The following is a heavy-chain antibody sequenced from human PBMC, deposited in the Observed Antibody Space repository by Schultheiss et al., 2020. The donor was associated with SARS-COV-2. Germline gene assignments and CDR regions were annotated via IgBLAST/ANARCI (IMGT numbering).Heavy chain of an antibody. CDR2: ISYDGSNK. CDR3: AKDGYSYVFGY. D-gene: IGHD5-18*01. J-gene: IGHJ4*02. Sequence: GGSLRLSCAASGFTFSSYGMHWVRQAPGKGLEWVAVISYDGSNKYYADSVKGRFTISRDNSKNTLYLQMNSLRAEDTAVYYCAKDGYSYVFGYWGQGTLVTSPQ. CDR1: GFTFSSYG. V-gene: IGHV3-30*18.